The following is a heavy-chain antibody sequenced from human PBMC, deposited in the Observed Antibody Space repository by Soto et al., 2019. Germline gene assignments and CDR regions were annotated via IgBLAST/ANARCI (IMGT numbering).Heavy chain of an antibody. D-gene: IGHD6-13*01. Sequence: SETLSLTCTVSGGSISSSSYYWGWIRQPPGKGLEWIGSIYYSGSTYYNPSLKSRVTISVDTSKNQFSLKLSSVTAADTAVYYCARIIAAAGIRWFDPWGQGTLVTVSS. CDR3: ARIIAAAGIRWFDP. CDR2: IYYSGST. CDR1: GGSISSSSYY. J-gene: IGHJ5*02. V-gene: IGHV4-39*01.